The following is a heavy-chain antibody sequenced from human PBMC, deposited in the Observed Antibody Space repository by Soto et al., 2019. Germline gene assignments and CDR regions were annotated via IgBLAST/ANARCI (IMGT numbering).Heavy chain of an antibody. J-gene: IGHJ4*02. CDR2: IWYDGSNK. Sequence: QVQLVESGGGVVQPGRSLRLSCAASGFTFSSYGMHWVRQAPGKGLEWVAVIWYDGSNKYYADSVKGRFTISRDNSKDTLYLQMNSLRAEDTAVYYCARDLPYGGNSEGDYWGQGTLVTVSS. CDR3: ARDLPYGGNSEGDY. CDR1: GFTFSSYG. D-gene: IGHD4-17*01. V-gene: IGHV3-33*01.